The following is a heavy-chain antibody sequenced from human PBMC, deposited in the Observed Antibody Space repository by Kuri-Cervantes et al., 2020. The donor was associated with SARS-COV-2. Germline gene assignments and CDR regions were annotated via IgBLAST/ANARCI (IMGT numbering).Heavy chain of an antibody. D-gene: IGHD3-3*01. CDR1: GGSISSSSYY. CDR2: IYYSGST. J-gene: IGHJ3*02. Sequence: GSLRLSCTVSGGSISSSSYYWGWIRQPPGKGLEWIGSIYYSGSTYYNPSLKSRVTISVDTSKNQFSLKLSSVTAADTAVYYCARDYKVGYTIFGVVISGGAFDIWGQGTMVTVSS. CDR3: ARDYKVGYTIFGVVISGGAFDI. V-gene: IGHV4-39*02.